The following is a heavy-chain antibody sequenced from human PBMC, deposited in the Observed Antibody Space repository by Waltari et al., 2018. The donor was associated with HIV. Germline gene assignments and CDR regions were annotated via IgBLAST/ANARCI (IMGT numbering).Heavy chain of an antibody. D-gene: IGHD6-6*01. J-gene: IGHJ5*02. CDR2: INPNGGST. CDR3: ARGPESLAVRPWLFVHGWLDP. Sequence: QVQLVQSGAEVKKPGASLKVSCKTSGYTFNSYNIHWVRQSPGQGLEWMGIINPNGGSTTYSQKFQGRETMTTDTSTNTVDLELNSLRSDDTAVYFCARGPESLAVRPWLFVHGWLDPWGQGTLVTVSS. V-gene: IGHV1-46*02. CDR1: GYTFNSYN.